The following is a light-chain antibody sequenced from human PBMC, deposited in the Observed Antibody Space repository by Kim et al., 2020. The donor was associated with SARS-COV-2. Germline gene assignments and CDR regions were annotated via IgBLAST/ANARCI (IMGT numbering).Light chain of an antibody. CDR1: GCDIGGYY. J-gene: IGLJ2*01. Sequence: GQQVTMSCAGSGCDIGGYYVSWSQQLRGAARRSLSYDNHERPAGIPDRVSGSKSGTTATLGITGLQTGDEADCYCGAWDTSLSIVVFGGGTQLTVL. CDR2: DNH. CDR3: GAWDTSLSIVV. V-gene: IGLV1-51*01.